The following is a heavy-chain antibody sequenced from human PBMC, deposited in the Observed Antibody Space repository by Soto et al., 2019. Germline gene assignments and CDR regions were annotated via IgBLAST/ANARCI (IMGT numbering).Heavy chain of an antibody. CDR2: IWYDGSNK. V-gene: IGHV3-33*01. CDR1: GFTFSTYG. J-gene: IGHJ4*02. Sequence: QVRLVESGGGVVQPGKSLRLSCTASGFTFSTYGMHWVRQAPGKGLEWVAVIWYDGSNKYHGDSLKGRFTISRDNSKNTLYLQMNNLRAEDTAVYFCGRDGALGDTAVVDSWGQGTLVTVSS. CDR3: GRDGALGDTAVVDS. D-gene: IGHD5-18*01.